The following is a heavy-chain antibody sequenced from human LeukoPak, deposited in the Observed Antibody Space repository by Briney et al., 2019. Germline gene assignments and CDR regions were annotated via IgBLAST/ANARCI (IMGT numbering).Heavy chain of an antibody. CDR2: IYTSGST. D-gene: IGHD4-23*01. CDR1: GGSISSGSYY. J-gene: IGHJ4*02. V-gene: IGHV4-61*02. CDR3: ARDRLRWPKIDY. Sequence: SETLSLTCTVSGGSISSGSYYWSWIRQPAGKGLEWIGRIYTSGSTNYNPSLKSRVTMSVDTSKNQFSLKLSSVTAADTAVYYCARDRLRWPKIDYWGQGTLVTVSS.